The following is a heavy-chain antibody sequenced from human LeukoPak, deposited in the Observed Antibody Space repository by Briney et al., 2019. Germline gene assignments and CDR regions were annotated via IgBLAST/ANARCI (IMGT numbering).Heavy chain of an antibody. D-gene: IGHD4-23*01. CDR1: GGSISSSSYY. J-gene: IGHJ4*02. Sequence: SETLSLTCTVSGGSISSSSYYWGWIRQPPGKGLEWIGSIYYSGSTYYNPSLKSRVTISVDTSKNQFSLKLSSVTAADTALYYCARDGYGGIDYWGQGILVTVSS. CDR2: IYYSGST. CDR3: ARDGYGGIDY. V-gene: IGHV4-39*07.